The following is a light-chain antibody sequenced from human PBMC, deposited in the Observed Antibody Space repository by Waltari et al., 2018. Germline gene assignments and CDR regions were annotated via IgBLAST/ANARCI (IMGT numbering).Light chain of an antibody. CDR1: SSNIGNNY. CDR2: EDS. V-gene: IGLV1-51*02. J-gene: IGLJ7*01. CDR3: GTWDSSLSGAV. Sequence: QSVLTQPPSVSAAPGQRVTISCSGGSSNIGNNYVSLYRQFLGTAPKLLIYEDSERPSGIPGRFSGSKSGTSATLDITGLQAGDEADYYCGTWDSSLSGAVFGGGTHLTVL.